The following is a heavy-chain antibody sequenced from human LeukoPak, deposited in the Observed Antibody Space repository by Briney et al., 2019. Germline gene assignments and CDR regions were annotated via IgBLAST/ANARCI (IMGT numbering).Heavy chain of an antibody. J-gene: IGHJ5*02. CDR2: IYYSGST. Sequence: SETLSLTCTVSGGSISSYYWSWIRQPPGKGLEWIGYIYYSGSTNYNPSLKSRVTISVDTSKNQFSLKLSSVTAADTAVYYCARFLRGRNNWFAPWGQGTLVTVSS. D-gene: IGHD2-15*01. CDR3: ARFLRGRNNWFAP. V-gene: IGHV4-59*01. CDR1: GGSISSYY.